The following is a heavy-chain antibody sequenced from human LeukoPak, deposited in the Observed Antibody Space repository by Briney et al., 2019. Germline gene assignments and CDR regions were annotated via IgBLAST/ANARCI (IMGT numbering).Heavy chain of an antibody. J-gene: IGHJ6*03. Sequence: SETLSLTCTVSGGSISSYYWSWIRQPPGKGLEWIGYIYYSGSTNYNPSLKSRVTISVDTSKSQFSLKLSSVTAADTAVYYCASQWLGNYYYYYMDVWGKGTTVTASS. CDR3: ASQWLGNYYYYYMDV. D-gene: IGHD6-19*01. CDR2: IYYSGST. CDR1: GGSISSYY. V-gene: IGHV4-59*08.